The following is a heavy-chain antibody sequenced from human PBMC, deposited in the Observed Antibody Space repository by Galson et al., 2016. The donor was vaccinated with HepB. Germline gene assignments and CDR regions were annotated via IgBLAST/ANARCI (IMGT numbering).Heavy chain of an antibody. Sequence: SLRLSCAASGFSFDSHGMHWVRQAPGKGLEWVAVIWSDGSNKYYADSAKGRFTISRDNSKNTLYLQMNSLRAEDTAIYYCAKVYCSGANCPAGSYYFDYWGQGTLVTVSS. CDR2: IWSDGSNK. V-gene: IGHV3-33*06. J-gene: IGHJ4*02. D-gene: IGHD2-15*01. CDR1: GFSFDSHG. CDR3: AKVYCSGANCPAGSYYFDY.